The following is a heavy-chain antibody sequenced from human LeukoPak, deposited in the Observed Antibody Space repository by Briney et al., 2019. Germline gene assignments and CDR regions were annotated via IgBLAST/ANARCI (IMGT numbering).Heavy chain of an antibody. V-gene: IGHV3-7*01. D-gene: IGHD3-22*01. CDR1: GFTFSSFW. Sequence: GGSLRLSSAVYGFTFSSFWMSWVRQAPGKGLEWVANIKQDGSEKYYVDSVKGRFTISRDNAKNSLYLQMNSLRAEDTAVYYCARESVGYYDSSGYYNDYWGQGTLVTVSS. CDR3: ARESVGYYDSSGYYNDY. CDR2: IKQDGSEK. J-gene: IGHJ4*02.